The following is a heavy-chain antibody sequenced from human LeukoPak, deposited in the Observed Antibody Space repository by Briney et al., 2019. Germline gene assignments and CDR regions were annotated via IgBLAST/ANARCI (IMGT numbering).Heavy chain of an antibody. CDR2: ISGSGGST. D-gene: IGHD1/OR15-1a*01. J-gene: IGHJ4*02. CDR1: GFTSSSYA. V-gene: IGHV3-23*01. CDR3: AKDRSKTRDYFDY. Sequence: GGSLRLSCAASGFTSSSYAMSWVRQAPGKGLEWGSAISGSGGSTYYADSVKGRFTISRDNSKNTLYLQMNSLRAEDTAVYYCAKDRSKTRDYFDYWGQGTLVTVSS.